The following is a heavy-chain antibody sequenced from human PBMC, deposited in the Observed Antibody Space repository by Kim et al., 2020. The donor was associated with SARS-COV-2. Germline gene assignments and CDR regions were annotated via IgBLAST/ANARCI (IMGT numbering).Heavy chain of an antibody. D-gene: IGHD3-22*01. CDR2: ISAYNGNT. Sequence: ASVKVSCKASGYTFTSYGISWVRQAPGQGLEWMGWISAYNGNTNYAQKLQGRVTMTTDTSTSTAYMELRSLRSDDTAVYYCARVYYYDSSGYPPPNPTYNWFDPWGQGTLVTVSS. CDR3: ARVYYYDSSGYPPPNPTYNWFDP. J-gene: IGHJ5*02. V-gene: IGHV1-18*01. CDR1: GYTFTSYG.